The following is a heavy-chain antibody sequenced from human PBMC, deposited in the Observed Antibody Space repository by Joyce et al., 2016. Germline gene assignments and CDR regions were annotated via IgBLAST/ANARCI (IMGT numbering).Heavy chain of an antibody. D-gene: IGHD3-10*01. J-gene: IGHJ4*02. CDR2: FYSGGNT. Sequence: EVQLVESGGGLIQPGGSLRLSCAASGFTVTSNSMSWVRQAPGKGLEWVSVFYSGGNTCYADSVKGRFTISRDNSKNTLYLQMNSLRAEDTAVYYCARLKYTSGSYYTSDYWGQGSLVTVSS. CDR3: ARLKYTSGSYYTSDY. CDR1: GFTVTSNS. V-gene: IGHV3-53*01.